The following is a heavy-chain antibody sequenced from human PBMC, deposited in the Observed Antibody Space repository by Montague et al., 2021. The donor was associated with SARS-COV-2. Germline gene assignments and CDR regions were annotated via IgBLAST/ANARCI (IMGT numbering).Heavy chain of an antibody. CDR1: GGSINYYY. Sequence: ETLSLTCPVSGGSINYYYWHWLRQSAGKGLEWIGRIYSSGNTNSNPSLESRVIMSVDSSQNQFSLKLNSVTAADTAVYYCARGDHPTTASWYFFDSWGQGALVTVSS. D-gene: IGHD6-13*01. CDR2: IYSSGNT. CDR3: ARGDHPTTASWYFFDS. J-gene: IGHJ4*02. V-gene: IGHV4-4*07.